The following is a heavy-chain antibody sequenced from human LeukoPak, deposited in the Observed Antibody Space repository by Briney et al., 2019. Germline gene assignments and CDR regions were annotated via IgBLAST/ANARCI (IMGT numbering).Heavy chain of an antibody. J-gene: IGHJ5*02. V-gene: IGHV3-74*01. CDR1: GFTFSSYW. CDR2: INSDGSST. Sequence: PGGSLRLSCAASGFTFSSYWMHWVRQAPGKGLVWVSRINSDGSSTSYADSVKGRFTISRDNAKNSLYLQMNSLRAEDTAVYYCARDNYDILTGYPANWFDPWGQGTLVTVSS. D-gene: IGHD3-9*01. CDR3: ARDNYDILTGYPANWFDP.